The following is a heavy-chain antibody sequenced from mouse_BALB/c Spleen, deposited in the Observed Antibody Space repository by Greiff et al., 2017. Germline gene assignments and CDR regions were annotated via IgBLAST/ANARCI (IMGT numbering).Heavy chain of an antibody. D-gene: IGHD1-1*01. V-gene: IGHV3-2*02. CDR3: ARDYGYGYFDV. J-gene: IGHJ1*01. Sequence: EVQLVESGPGLVKPSQSLSLTCTVTGYSITSDYAWNWIRQFPGNKLEWMGYISYSGSTSYNPSLKSRISITRDTSKNQFFLQLNSVTTEDTATYYCARDYGYGYFDVWGAGTTVTVSS. CDR1: GYSITSDYA. CDR2: ISYSGST.